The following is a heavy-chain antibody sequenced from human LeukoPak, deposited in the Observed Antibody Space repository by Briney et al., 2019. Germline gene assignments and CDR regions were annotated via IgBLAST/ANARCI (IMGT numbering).Heavy chain of an antibody. Sequence: ASVKVSCKASGYTFTGYYMHWVRQAPGQGFEWMGWINPNSGGTNYAQKFQGRVTMTRDTSISTAYMELSRLRSDDTAVYYCARDPYSTNAFDIWGQGTMVTVSS. V-gene: IGHV1-2*02. CDR2: INPNSGGT. D-gene: IGHD6-13*01. CDR3: ARDPYSTNAFDI. CDR1: GYTFTGYY. J-gene: IGHJ3*02.